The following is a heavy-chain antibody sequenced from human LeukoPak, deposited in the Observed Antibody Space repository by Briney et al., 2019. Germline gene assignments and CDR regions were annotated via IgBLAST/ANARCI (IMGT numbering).Heavy chain of an antibody. J-gene: IGHJ6*03. CDR3: ARDPWTRYMDV. CDR1: GYSISSGYY. V-gene: IGHV4-38-2*02. CDR2: IYHSGST. D-gene: IGHD3/OR15-3a*01. Sequence: PSETLSLTCTASGYSISSGYYWGWIRQPPGKGLEWIGSIYHSGSTYYNPSLKSRVTISVDTSKNQFSLKLSSVTAADTAVYYCARDPWTRYMDVWGKGTTVTVSS.